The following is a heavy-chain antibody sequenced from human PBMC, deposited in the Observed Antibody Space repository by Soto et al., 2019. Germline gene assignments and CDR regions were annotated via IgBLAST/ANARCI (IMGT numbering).Heavy chain of an antibody. CDR1: GGSISSYY. V-gene: IGHV4-59*01. Sequence: XETLSLTCTVCGGSISSYYWSWIRQPPGKGLEWIGYIYYSGSTNYNPSLKSRVTISVDTSKNQFSLKLSSVTAADTAVYYCARDNPGRGSRLIMYNWFDPWGQGTLVTVSS. D-gene: IGHD2-15*01. J-gene: IGHJ5*02. CDR3: ARDNPGRGSRLIMYNWFDP. CDR2: IYYSGST.